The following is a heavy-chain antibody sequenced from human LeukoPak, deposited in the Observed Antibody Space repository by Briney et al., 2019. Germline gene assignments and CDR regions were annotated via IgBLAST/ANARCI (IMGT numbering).Heavy chain of an antibody. D-gene: IGHD4-17*01. V-gene: IGHV1-2*02. CDR2: INPNSGGT. CDR3: ASGNDYGDYANDY. Sequence: ASVKVSCKASGYTFTGYYMHWVRQAPGQGLEWMGSINPNSGGTNYAQKIQGSVTMSRNTTTSTAYMKQSRLRTDHTTVYYGASGNDYGDYANDYWGQGTLVTVSS. J-gene: IGHJ4*02. CDR1: GYTFTGYY.